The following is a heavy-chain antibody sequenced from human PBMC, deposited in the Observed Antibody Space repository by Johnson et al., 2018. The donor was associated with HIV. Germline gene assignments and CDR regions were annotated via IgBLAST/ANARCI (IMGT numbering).Heavy chain of an antibody. J-gene: IGHJ3*02. CDR2: ISSSASTI. V-gene: IGHV3-11*04. CDR3: ARCYDSSAYYYVGAFDI. CDR1: GFTFSDYY. D-gene: IGHD3-22*01. Sequence: QEQLVESGGGLVKPGGSLRLSCAASGFTFSDYYMGWIRQAPGKGLDWVSSISSSASTIYYADSVKGRFTISRDNAKNSLFLQMNSLRAEDTAVYYCARCYDSSAYYYVGAFDIWGQGTMVTVSS.